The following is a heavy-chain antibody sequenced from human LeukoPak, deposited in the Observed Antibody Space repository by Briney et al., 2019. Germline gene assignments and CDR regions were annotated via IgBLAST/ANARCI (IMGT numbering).Heavy chain of an antibody. Sequence: GGSLRLSCVASGFTVSSSHMTWVRQAPGKGLEWVSVIYSGGSTYYADSVKGRFTISRDNSKNTLYLQMNSLRAEGTAVYYCARGGVTMIVPILWGQGTLVTVSS. CDR1: GFTVSSSH. J-gene: IGHJ4*02. CDR2: IYSGGST. V-gene: IGHV3-53*01. D-gene: IGHD3-22*01. CDR3: ARGGVTMIVPIL.